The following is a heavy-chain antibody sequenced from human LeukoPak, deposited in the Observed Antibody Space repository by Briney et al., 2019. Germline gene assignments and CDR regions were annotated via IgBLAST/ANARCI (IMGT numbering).Heavy chain of an antibody. CDR2: ISSSGSTI. V-gene: IGHV3-48*03. CDR1: GFTFSSYT. D-gene: IGHD1-26*01. J-gene: IGHJ4*02. Sequence: GGSLRLSCEASGFTFSSYTMNWVRQAPGKGLEWVSYISSSGSTIYYADSVKGRFTISRDNAKNSLYLQMNSLRAEDTAVYYCARDKIVGATHSDYWGQGTLVTVSS. CDR3: ARDKIVGATHSDY.